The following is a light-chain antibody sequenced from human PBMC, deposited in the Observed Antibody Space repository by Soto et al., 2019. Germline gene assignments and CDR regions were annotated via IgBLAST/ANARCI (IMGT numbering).Light chain of an antibody. CDR3: QTWGTGIRV. CDR2: LNSDGSH. J-gene: IGLJ3*02. Sequence: QAVLTQSPSASASLGASVKLTCTLSSGHNSYAIAWHQQQPEKGPRYLMKLNSDGSHTKGDGIPDRFSGSSSGAGRYLTISSLQSEDEADYYCQTWGTGIRVFGGGTKLTVL. CDR1: SGHNSYA. V-gene: IGLV4-69*01.